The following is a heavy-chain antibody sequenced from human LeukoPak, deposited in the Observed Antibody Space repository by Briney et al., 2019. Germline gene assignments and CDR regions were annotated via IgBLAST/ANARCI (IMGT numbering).Heavy chain of an antibody. CDR3: ATGMGSSWSRYYYYYMDV. D-gene: IGHD6-13*01. V-gene: IGHV1-8*01. CDR1: GYTFTNYD. Sequence: ASVKVSCKASGYTFTNYDINWVRQATRQGLEWMGWMNPNSGNTGYAQEFQGRVTITRNTSISTAYMELSSLRSEDTAVYYCATGMGSSWSRYYYYYMDVWGKGTTVTVSS. CDR2: MNPNSGNT. J-gene: IGHJ6*03.